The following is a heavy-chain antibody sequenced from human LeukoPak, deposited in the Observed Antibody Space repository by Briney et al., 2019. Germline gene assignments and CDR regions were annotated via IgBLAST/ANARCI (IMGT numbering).Heavy chain of an antibody. CDR1: GFTFSSFA. J-gene: IGHJ4*02. D-gene: IGHD6-6*01. CDR3: AKARAYRSSSVCDY. CDR2: ISGGGGST. Sequence: EPGGSLRLSCAASGFTFSSFAMSWVRQAPGKGLEWVSAISGGGGSTYYADSVKGRFTISRDNSKDTLFLQMNSLKVDDTAVYYCAKARAYRSSSVCDYWGQGTLVTVSS. V-gene: IGHV3-23*01.